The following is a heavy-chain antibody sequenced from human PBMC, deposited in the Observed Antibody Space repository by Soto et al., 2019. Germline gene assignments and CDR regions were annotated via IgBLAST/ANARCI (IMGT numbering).Heavy chain of an antibody. J-gene: IGHJ4*02. V-gene: IGHV2-5*02. D-gene: IGHD2-15*01. CDR1: GFSLSTSGVG. CDR2: IYWDDDK. CDR3: AHRPSYCSGGSCYSGFDY. Sequence: ASGPTLVYPTQTLTLTCTFSGFSLSTSGVGVGWIRQPPGKALEWLALIYWDDDKRYSPSLKSRLTITKDTSKNQVVLTMTNMDPVDTATYYCAHRPSYCSGGSCYSGFDYWGQGTLVTVSS.